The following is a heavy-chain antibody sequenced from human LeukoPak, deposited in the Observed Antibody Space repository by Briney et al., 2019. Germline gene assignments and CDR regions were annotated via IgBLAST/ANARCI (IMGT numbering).Heavy chain of an antibody. V-gene: IGHV5-51*01. CDR3: VAGNGDYFDY. CDR1: GYTFATCW. J-gene: IGHJ4*02. Sequence: GESLKISCRGSGYTFATCWIGWVRQKPGKGLEWMGYIYPGDSETRYSPSFQGQVTISADKSTSTAYLQWKSLQSSDTAMYYAVAGNGDYFDYWGQGTLVTVSS. CDR2: IYPGDSET. D-gene: IGHD6-13*01.